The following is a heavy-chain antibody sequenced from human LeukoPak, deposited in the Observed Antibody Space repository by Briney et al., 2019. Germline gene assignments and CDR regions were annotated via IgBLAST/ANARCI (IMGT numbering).Heavy chain of an antibody. CDR1: GGSISSSSYQ. J-gene: IGHJ4*02. CDR2: IYTSGST. V-gene: IGHV4-61*02. Sequence: KPSETLSLTCTVSGGSISSSSYQWTWIRQPAGKGLEWIGRIYTSGSTNYNPSLKSRVTISVDRSKNHFSLKLSSVTAADTAVYYCARMNYYGSGSLDYWGQGTLVTVSS. D-gene: IGHD3-10*01. CDR3: ARMNYYGSGSLDY.